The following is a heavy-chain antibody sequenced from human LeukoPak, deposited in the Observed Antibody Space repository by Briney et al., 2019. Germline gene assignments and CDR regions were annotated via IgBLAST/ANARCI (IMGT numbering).Heavy chain of an antibody. V-gene: IGHV1-2*06. CDR3: ASNGSPRYGGNSSQGY. CDR1: GYTFTGYY. D-gene: IGHD4-23*01. Sequence: ASVKVSCKASGYTFTGYYMHWVRQAPGQGLEWMGRINPNSGGTNYAQKFQGRVTMTRDTSISTAYMELSRLRSDDTAVYYCASNGSPRYGGNSSQGYWGQGTLVTVSS. J-gene: IGHJ4*02. CDR2: INPNSGGT.